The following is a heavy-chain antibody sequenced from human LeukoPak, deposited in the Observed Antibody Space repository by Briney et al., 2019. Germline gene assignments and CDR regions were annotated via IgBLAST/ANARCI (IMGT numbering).Heavy chain of an antibody. J-gene: IGHJ4*02. V-gene: IGHV4-59*01. CDR1: GGSISSYY. CDR3: ARYIWGSYPTFEDY. Sequence: NPSETLSLTCTVSGGSISSYYWSWIRQPPGKGLEWIGYISYSGSTNYNPSLKSRVTISVDTPKNQLSLKLNSVTAADTAVYYCARYIWGSYPTFEDYWGQGSLVTVSS. D-gene: IGHD3-16*02. CDR2: ISYSGST.